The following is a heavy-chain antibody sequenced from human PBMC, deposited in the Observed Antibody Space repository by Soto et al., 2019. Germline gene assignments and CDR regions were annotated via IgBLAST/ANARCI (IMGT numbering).Heavy chain of an antibody. V-gene: IGHV5-51*01. Sequence: GESLKISCKVSGYSFTTYWIGWVRQMPGKGLEWMGIIYPGDSDTRYSPSFQGQVTISADKSISTAYLQWSSLKAPDTAMYYCARAGIAARARSFDYWGQGTLVTVSS. CDR3: ARAGIAARARSFDY. CDR1: GYSFTTYW. CDR2: IYPGDSDT. D-gene: IGHD6-6*01. J-gene: IGHJ4*02.